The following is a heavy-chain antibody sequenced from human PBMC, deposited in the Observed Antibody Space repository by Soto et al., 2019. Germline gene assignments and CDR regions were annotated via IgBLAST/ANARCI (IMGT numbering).Heavy chain of an antibody. CDR3: ARDGARGYDMDV. Sequence: EVQLVESGGDLVQPGGSQRLTCAASGFTFSGYSMNWVRQAPGRGLEWVSYISHGSRVRYYADSVTGRFTISRADARNSVALQMTSLRADDTAVYYCARDGARGYDMDVWGQGTTVTVSS. V-gene: IGHV3-48*01. D-gene: IGHD1-26*01. CDR1: GFTFSGYS. J-gene: IGHJ6*02. CDR2: ISHGSRVR.